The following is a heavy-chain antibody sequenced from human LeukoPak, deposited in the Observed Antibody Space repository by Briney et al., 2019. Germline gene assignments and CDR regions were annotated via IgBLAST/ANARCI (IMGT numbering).Heavy chain of an antibody. J-gene: IGHJ4*02. CDR3: AKAFFFSSAISTPFDY. CDR1: GFIFSSYG. V-gene: IGHV3-30*02. Sequence: GGSLRLSCAASGFIFSSYGMHWVRQAPGKGLEWVAFIRYDGSNEYYTDSVKGRFTISRDNSKNMVYMQMNSLRTEDTAVYYCAKAFFFSSAISTPFDYWGQGTLVTVSS. D-gene: IGHD2-2*01. CDR2: IRYDGSNE.